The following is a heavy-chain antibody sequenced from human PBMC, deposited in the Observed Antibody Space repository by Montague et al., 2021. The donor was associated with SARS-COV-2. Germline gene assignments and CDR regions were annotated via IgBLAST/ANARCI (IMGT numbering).Heavy chain of an antibody. CDR2: IYYSGST. D-gene: IGHD6-13*01. V-gene: IGHV4-39*01. J-gene: IGHJ6*02. Sequence: SETLSLTCTVSGGSISSSSYYWGWIRQPPGKGLEWIGSIYYSGSTYYNPSLKSRVTISVDTSKNQFSLKLSSVTAADTAVYYCASEGVEYSSSWYARYYYYGVDVWGQGTTVTVSS. CDR3: ASEGVEYSSSWYARYYYYGVDV. CDR1: GGSISSSSYY.